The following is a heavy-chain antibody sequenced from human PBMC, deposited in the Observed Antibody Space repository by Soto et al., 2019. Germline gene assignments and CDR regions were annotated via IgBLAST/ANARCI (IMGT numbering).Heavy chain of an antibody. CDR3: AHSSTDLYRDMDV. Sequence: QITLKESGPTLVKPTQTLTLTCAFSGLSLTTNGLSVGWVGPPPVKALTGLALIYWDDDKRYSRSLNNRLTITRDTSKNQVGLTMTNMDPVYTATYYCAHSSTDLYRDMDVLGQGTTVRVSS. J-gene: IGHJ6*02. V-gene: IGHV2-5*02. D-gene: IGHD3-16*01. CDR2: IYWDDDK. CDR1: GLSLTTNGLS.